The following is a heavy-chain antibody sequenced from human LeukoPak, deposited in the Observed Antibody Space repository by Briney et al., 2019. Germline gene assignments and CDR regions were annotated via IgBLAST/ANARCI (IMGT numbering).Heavy chain of an antibody. J-gene: IGHJ4*02. D-gene: IGHD3-3*01. V-gene: IGHV1-69*04. CDR2: IIPILGIA. CDR3: ARHPSIDNYDFWSGSPSPFDY. Sequence: GASVKVSGKASGGTFSSYAISWVRQAPGQGLEWMGRIIPILGIANYAQKFQGRVTITADKPTSTAYMELSSLRSEDTAVYYCARHPSIDNYDFWSGSPSPFDYWGQGTLVTVSS. CDR1: GGTFSSYA.